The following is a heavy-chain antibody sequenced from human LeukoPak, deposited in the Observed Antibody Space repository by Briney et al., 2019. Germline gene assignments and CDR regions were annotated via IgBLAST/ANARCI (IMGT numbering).Heavy chain of an antibody. CDR3: ARDQAAMDPPST. D-gene: IGHD5-18*01. Sequence: ASVKVSCKASGYTFTGYYMHWVRQAPGQGLEWMGWINPNSGGTNYAQKFQGRVTMTRDTSISTAYMELSRLRSDDTAVYYCARDQAAMDPPSTWGQGTLVTVSS. V-gene: IGHV1-2*02. J-gene: IGHJ5*02. CDR2: INPNSGGT. CDR1: GYTFTGYY.